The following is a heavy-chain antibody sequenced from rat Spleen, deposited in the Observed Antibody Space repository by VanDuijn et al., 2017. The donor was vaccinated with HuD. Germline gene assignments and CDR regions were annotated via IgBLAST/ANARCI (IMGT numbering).Heavy chain of an antibody. J-gene: IGHJ4*01. Sequence: EVQLQESGPGLVKPSQSLSLTCSVTGYSITSSYRWNWIRKFPGNKLEWMGYINSAGSTNYNPSLKSRISITRDTSKNQFFLQVNSVNTEDTGTYYCARHVSKHSEGYVMDAWGQGASVTVSS. V-gene: IGHV3-3*01. CDR3: ARHVSKHSEGYVMDA. CDR2: INSAGST. D-gene: IGHD1-11*01. CDR1: GYSITSSYR.